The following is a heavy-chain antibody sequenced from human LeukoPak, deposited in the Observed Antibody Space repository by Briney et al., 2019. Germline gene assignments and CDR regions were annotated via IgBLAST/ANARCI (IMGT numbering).Heavy chain of an antibody. Sequence: SVEVSCKASGGTFSSYAISWVRQAPGQGLEWMGRIIPIFGTANYAQKFQGRVTITADKSTSTAYMELSSLRSEDTAVYYCARAGYYDSSSELRVDYWGQGTLVTVSS. V-gene: IGHV1-69*06. CDR1: GGTFSSYA. D-gene: IGHD3-22*01. CDR3: ARAGYYDSSSELRVDY. CDR2: IIPIFGTA. J-gene: IGHJ4*02.